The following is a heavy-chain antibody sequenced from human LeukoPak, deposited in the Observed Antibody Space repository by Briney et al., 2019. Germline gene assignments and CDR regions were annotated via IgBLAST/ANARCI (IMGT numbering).Heavy chain of an antibody. Sequence: SETLSLTCAVYGGSFSGYYRSWIRQPPGKGLEWIGEINHSGSTNYNPSLKSRVTISVDTSKNQFSLKLSSVTAADTAVYYCARGPYSGSPRGYYMDVWGKGTTVTVSS. CDR1: GGSFSGYY. V-gene: IGHV4-34*01. D-gene: IGHD1-26*01. J-gene: IGHJ6*03. CDR3: ARGPYSGSPRGYYMDV. CDR2: INHSGST.